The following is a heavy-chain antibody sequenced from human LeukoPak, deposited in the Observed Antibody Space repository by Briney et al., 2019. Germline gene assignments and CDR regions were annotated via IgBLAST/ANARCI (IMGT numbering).Heavy chain of an antibody. CDR3: AREMTTVTSAGRTHWFDP. J-gene: IGHJ5*02. D-gene: IGHD4-17*01. CDR1: GGSISSYY. V-gene: IGHV4-59*12. Sequence: TSETLSLTCTVSGGSISSYYWSWIRQPPGKGLEWIGYIYYSGSTYYNPSLKSRVTISVDTSKNQFSLKLSSVTAADTAVYYCAREMTTVTSAGRTHWFDPWGQGTLVTVSS. CDR2: IYYSGST.